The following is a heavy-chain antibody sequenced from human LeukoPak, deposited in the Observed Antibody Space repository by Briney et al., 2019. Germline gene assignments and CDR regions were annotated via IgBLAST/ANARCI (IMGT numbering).Heavy chain of an antibody. CDR2: INPNSGGT. J-gene: IGHJ5*02. D-gene: IGHD2-8*01. V-gene: IGHV1-2*02. Sequence: ASVKVSCKASGYTFTGYYMHWVRQAPGQGLEWMGWINPNSGGTNYAQKFQGRVTMTRGTSISTAYMELSRLRSDDTAVYYCARLMSTATPEGPWGQGTLVTVSS. CDR3: ARLMSTATPEGP. CDR1: GYTFTGYY.